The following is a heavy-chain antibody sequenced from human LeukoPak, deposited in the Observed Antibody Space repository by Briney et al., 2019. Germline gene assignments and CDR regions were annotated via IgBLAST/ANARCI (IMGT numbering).Heavy chain of an antibody. V-gene: IGHV4-59*01. CDR3: ARGKRWLQSPFDY. J-gene: IGHJ4*02. CDR2: IQYSGSS. D-gene: IGHD5-24*01. CDR1: GGAISSYY. Sequence: SETLSLTCTVSGGAISSYYWSWIRQPPGKGLEWIGNIQYSGSSNYNSSLKSRVTISVDTSQNHFSLKVSSVTAADTAVYYCARGKRWLQSPFDYWGQGTLVTVSS.